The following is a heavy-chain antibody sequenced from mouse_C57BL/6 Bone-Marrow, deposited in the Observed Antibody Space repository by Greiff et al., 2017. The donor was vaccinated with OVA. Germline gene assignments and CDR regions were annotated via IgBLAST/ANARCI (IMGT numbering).Heavy chain of an antibody. Sequence: EVKVEESGGGLVQPGESLKLSCESNEYEFPSHDMSWVRKTPEKRLELVAAINSDGGSTYYPDTMERRFIISRDNTKKTLYLQMSSLRSEDTALYYCARRGDGSSHWYFDVWGTGTTVTVSS. CDR1: EYEFPSHD. D-gene: IGHD1-1*01. CDR2: INSDGGST. J-gene: IGHJ1*03. V-gene: IGHV5-2*03. CDR3: ARRGDGSSHWYFDV.